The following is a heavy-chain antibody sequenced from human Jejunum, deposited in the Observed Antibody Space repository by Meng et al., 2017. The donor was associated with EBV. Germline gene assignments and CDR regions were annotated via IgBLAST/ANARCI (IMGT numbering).Heavy chain of an antibody. V-gene: IGHV1-69*15. CDR3: ARAGGDYEDY. CDR2: TVPIFGTT. D-gene: IGHD4-17*01. J-gene: IGHJ4*02. Sequence: QEQVVQSGAEVKRPEDAVQVYCKASGDRFGTYTFRWLRQAPGPGREWMGNTVPIFGTTSYAQKFQGRFTITAYESTGTAYMELRNLRSEDSAMYYCARAGGDYEDYWGQGTLVTVSS. CDR1: GDRFGTYT.